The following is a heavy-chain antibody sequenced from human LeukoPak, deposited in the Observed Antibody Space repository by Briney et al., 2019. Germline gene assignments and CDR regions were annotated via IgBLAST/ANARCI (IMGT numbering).Heavy chain of an antibody. CDR3: ARRQTFYDILTGYYPSNAFDI. CDR2: IDGSGRT. V-gene: IGHV4-39*01. CDR1: GGSISSSSYY. J-gene: IGHJ3*02. Sequence: PSETLSLTCTVSGGSISSSSYYWAWKRQPPGKGLEWIGSIDGSGRTYYNPSLKSRVTIFVDTSKNQFSLKLSSVTAADTVVYYCARRQTFYDILTGYYPSNAFDIWGQGTMVTVSS. D-gene: IGHD3-9*01.